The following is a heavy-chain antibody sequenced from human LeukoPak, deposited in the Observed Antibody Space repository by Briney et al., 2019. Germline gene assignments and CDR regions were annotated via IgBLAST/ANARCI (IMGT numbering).Heavy chain of an antibody. J-gene: IGHJ4*02. Sequence: SETLSLTCAVYGGSFSGYYWSWIRQPPGKGLEWIGEINHSGSTNYNPSLKSRVTISVDKSKNQFSLKLSSVTAADTAVYYCASMQAMERYYFDYWGQGTLVTVSS. CDR2: INHSGST. V-gene: IGHV4-34*01. CDR1: GGSFSGYY. D-gene: IGHD5-18*01. CDR3: ASMQAMERYYFDY.